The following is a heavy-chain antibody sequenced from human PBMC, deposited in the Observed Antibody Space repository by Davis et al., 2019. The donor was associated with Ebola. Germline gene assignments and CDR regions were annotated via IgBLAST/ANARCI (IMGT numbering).Heavy chain of an antibody. Sequence: GESLKISCAASGFTFSSYSMNWVRQAPGKGLEWVSSISSSSSYIYYADSVKGRFTISRDNAKNSLYLQMNSLRAEDTAVYYCAKDIHFIAVADTSFDYWGQGTLVTVSS. CDR2: ISSSSSYI. CDR1: GFTFSSYS. V-gene: IGHV3-21*01. D-gene: IGHD6-19*01. J-gene: IGHJ4*02. CDR3: AKDIHFIAVADTSFDY.